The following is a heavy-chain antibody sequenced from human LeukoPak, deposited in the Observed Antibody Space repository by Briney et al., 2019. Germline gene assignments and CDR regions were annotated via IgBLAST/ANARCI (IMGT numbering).Heavy chain of an antibody. Sequence: GGTLRLSCAASGFTFSSYGMSWVRQAPGKGLEWVSAISGSGGSTYYADSVKGRFTISRDNSKNTLYLQMNSLRAEDTAVYYCARERGEITMVRGVSASYYYYMDVWGKGTTVTISS. V-gene: IGHV3-23*01. CDR3: ARERGEITMVRGVSASYYYYMDV. J-gene: IGHJ6*03. CDR2: ISGSGGST. CDR1: GFTFSSYG. D-gene: IGHD3-10*01.